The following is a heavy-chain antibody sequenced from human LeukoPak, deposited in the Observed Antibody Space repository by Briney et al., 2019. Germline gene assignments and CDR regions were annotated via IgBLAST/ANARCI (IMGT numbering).Heavy chain of an antibody. J-gene: IGHJ6*03. CDR1: GYSISSGYY. CDR2: IYHSGTT. V-gene: IGHV4-38-2*02. Sequence: SETLSLTCAVSGYSISSGYYWGWIRQPPGKGLEWIGSIYHSGTTYYNPSLKSRVTISVDTSKNQFSLKLSSVTATDTAVYYCARDQPYMDVWGRGTSVTVSS. CDR3: ARDQPYMDV.